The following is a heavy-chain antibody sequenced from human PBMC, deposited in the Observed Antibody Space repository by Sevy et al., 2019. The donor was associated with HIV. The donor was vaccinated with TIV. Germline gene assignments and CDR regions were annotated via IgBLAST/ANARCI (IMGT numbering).Heavy chain of an antibody. Sequence: GGSLRLSCAASGFTLSDYYMSWIRQAPGKGLEWVSYISGNDDTKYYADSVKGRFTTSRDNARNSVYLQMNSLRAEDTAVYYCARDHVKDGDLGDYYYFAMDVWGQGTTVTVSS. CDR1: GFTLSDYY. CDR3: ARDHVKDGDLGDYYYFAMDV. CDR2: ISGNDDTK. V-gene: IGHV3-11*01. D-gene: IGHD4-17*01. J-gene: IGHJ6*02.